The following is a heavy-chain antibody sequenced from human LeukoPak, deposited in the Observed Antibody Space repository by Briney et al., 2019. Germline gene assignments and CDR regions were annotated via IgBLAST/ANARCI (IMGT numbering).Heavy chain of an antibody. V-gene: IGHV3-33*01. J-gene: IGHJ5*02. CDR1: GFIFSSYA. CDR3: ARGIAAAGNPNWFDP. Sequence: PGGPLRLSCAASGFIFSSYAMHWVRQAPGTGLEWVAVIWFDGSNKYYADSVKGRFTISRDNSKNTLYLQMNSLRAEDTAVYYCARGIAAAGNPNWFDPWGQGTLVTVSS. D-gene: IGHD6-13*01. CDR2: IWFDGSNK.